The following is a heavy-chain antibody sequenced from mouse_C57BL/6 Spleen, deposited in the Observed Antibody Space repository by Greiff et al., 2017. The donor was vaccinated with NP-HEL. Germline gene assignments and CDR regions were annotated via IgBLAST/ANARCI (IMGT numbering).Heavy chain of an antibody. D-gene: IGHD1-1*01. CDR3: AAYYGSSYYWYFDV. CDR1: GFTFSSYA. Sequence: EVKLVESGGGLVKPGGSLKLSCAASGFTFSSYAMSWVRQTPEKRLEWVATISDGGSYTYYPDNVKGRFTISRDHAKNNLYLQMSHLKSEDTAMYYCAAYYGSSYYWYFDVWGTGTTVTVSS. J-gene: IGHJ1*03. CDR2: ISDGGSYT. V-gene: IGHV5-4*03.